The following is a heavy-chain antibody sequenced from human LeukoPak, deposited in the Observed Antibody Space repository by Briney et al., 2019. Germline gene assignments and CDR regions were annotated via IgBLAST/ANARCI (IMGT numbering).Heavy chain of an antibody. J-gene: IGHJ5*02. CDR3: AKDRHGVVWGSYRPNWFDP. CDR2: IRYDGSNK. D-gene: IGHD3-16*02. CDR1: GFTFSSYG. Sequence: GGSLRLSCAASGFTFSSYGMHWVRQAPGKGLEWVAFIRYDGSNKYYADSVKGRFTISRDNSKNTLYLQMNSLRAEDTAVYYCAKDRHGVVWGSYRPNWFDPWGQGTLVTVSS. V-gene: IGHV3-30*02.